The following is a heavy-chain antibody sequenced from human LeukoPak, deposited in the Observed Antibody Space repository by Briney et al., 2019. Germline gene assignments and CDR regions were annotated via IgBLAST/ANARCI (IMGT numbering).Heavy chain of an antibody. CDR3: WGTGIRAFDI. J-gene: IGHJ3*02. Sequence: GGSLRLSCAASGFTFSSYGMHWVRQAPGKGLEWVAFIRHDGSNKYYADSVKGRFTISRDNSKNTLYLQMNSLRAEDTAVYYCWGTGIRAFDIWGQGTMVTVSS. CDR2: IRHDGSNK. CDR1: GFTFSSYG. D-gene: IGHD1-1*01. V-gene: IGHV3-30*02.